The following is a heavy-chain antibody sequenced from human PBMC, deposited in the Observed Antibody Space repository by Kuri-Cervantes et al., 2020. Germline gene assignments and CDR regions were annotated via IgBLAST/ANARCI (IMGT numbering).Heavy chain of an antibody. CDR3: ARCSTIKGTDY. D-gene: IGHD5-24*01. CDR1: GFTFSSYW. Sequence: GESLKISCAASGFTFSSYWMNWVRQAPGKGLVWVSSINSDGSSTSYADSVKGRLTISRDNAKNTLYLQMNSLRAEDTAVYYCARCSTIKGTDYWGQGTLVTVSS. CDR2: INSDGSST. V-gene: IGHV3-74*01. J-gene: IGHJ4*02.